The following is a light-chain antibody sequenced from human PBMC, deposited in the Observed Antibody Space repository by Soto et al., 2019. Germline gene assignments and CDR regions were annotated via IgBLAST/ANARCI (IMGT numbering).Light chain of an antibody. CDR1: SSDVGNYNL. Sequence: SALTQPASVSGSPGQSITISCTGTSSDVGNYNLVSWYQQHPGKAPRLMIYEGSKRPSGVSNRFSGSKSGNTASLTISGLQTDDEADYFCSSYAGTYTYVFGTGTKVTVL. J-gene: IGLJ1*01. CDR2: EGS. V-gene: IGLV2-23*01. CDR3: SSYAGTYTYV.